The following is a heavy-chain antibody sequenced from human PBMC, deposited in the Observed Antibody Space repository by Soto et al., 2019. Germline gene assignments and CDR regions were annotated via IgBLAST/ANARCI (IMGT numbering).Heavy chain of an antibody. CDR1: GGSISSRGAMSGRSFY. J-gene: IGHJ4*02. V-gene: IGHV4-39*01. D-gene: IGHD2-8*01. CDR2: ISYSDGS. CDR3: ASHRTFWPFDY. Sequence: SETLSLTCTVSGGSISSRGAMSGRSFYWGWMRQPPGKGLEWIASISYSDGSFYNSSLKSRLTISVDTSKNQFSLSLRSVTAADTAVYYCASHRTFWPFDYWGQGTVVTVSS.